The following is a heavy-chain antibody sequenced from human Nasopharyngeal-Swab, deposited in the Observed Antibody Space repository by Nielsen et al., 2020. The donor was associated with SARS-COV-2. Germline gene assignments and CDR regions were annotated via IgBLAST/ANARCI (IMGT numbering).Heavy chain of an antibody. CDR3: ARGPYSSGWYQVGFDP. CDR2: IIPIFGTA. CDR1: GGTFSSYA. D-gene: IGHD6-19*01. V-gene: IGHV1-69*13. Sequence: SVKVSCKASGGTFSSYAISWVRQAPGQGLEWMGGIIPIFGTANYAQKFQGRVTITADESTSTAYMELSSLRSEDTAVYYCARGPYSSGWYQVGFDPWGQGTLVTVSS. J-gene: IGHJ5*02.